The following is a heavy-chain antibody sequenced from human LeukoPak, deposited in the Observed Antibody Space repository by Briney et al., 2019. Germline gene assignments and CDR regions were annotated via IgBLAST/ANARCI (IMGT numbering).Heavy chain of an antibody. CDR1: GFTFSSYG. J-gene: IGHJ4*02. CDR2: IWYDGSNK. V-gene: IGHV3-33*01. Sequence: GGSLRLSCAASGFTFSSYGMHWVRQAPGKGLEWVAVIWYDGSNKYYADSVKGRFTISRDNSKNTLYLQMNSLRAEDTAVYYCARVYCSSTSCYNWGIDYWGQGTLVTVSS. D-gene: IGHD2-2*02. CDR3: ARVYCSSTSCYNWGIDY.